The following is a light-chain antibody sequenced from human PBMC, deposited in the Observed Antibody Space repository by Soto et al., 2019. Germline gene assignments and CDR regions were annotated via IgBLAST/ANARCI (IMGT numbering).Light chain of an antibody. J-gene: IGLJ1*01. V-gene: IGLV1-51*01. CDR1: SSNIGNNY. Sequence: QSVLTQPPSVSAAPGQKVTISCSGTSSNIGNNYVSWYQQLPGTAPKLLIYDNNKRPSGIPDRFSGSKSGTSATLGITGLQTGDQADYYCATWDSSLSVHVFATGTTVTVL. CDR2: DNN. CDR3: ATWDSSLSVHV.